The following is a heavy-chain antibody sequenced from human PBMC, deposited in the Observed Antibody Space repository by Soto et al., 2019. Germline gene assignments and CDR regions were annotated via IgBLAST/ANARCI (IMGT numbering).Heavy chain of an antibody. CDR3: AGGYCSSTSCYAEEKNYYYYGMDV. CDR1: GGSFSGYY. CDR2: INHSGST. J-gene: IGHJ6*02. Sequence: SETLSLTCAVYGGSFSGYYLSWIRQPPGKGLEWIGEINHSGSTNYNPSLKSRVTISVDTSKNQFSLKLSSVTAADTAVYYCAGGYCSSTSCYAEEKNYYYYGMDVWGQGTTVT. V-gene: IGHV4-34*01. D-gene: IGHD2-2*01.